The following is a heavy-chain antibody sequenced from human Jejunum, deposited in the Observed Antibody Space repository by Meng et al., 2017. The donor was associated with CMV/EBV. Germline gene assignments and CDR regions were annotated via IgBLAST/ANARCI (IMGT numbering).Heavy chain of an antibody. CDR2: IYYSGNT. J-gene: IGHJ4*02. D-gene: IGHD4-23*01. Sequence: SGGSIRSEDHYWSWIRQQPGKGLEWIGYIYYSGNTFYNPSLKSRVTMSVDTSKNQFSLKLSSVTAADTAVYYCARDPYGGNSGIDFWGQGTLVTVSS. CDR3: ARDPYGGNSGIDF. CDR1: GGSIRSEDHY. V-gene: IGHV4-31*02.